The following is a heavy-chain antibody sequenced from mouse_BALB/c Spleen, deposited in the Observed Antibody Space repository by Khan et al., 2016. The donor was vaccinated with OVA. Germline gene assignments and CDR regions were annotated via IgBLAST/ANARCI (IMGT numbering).Heavy chain of an antibody. CDR2: ISSGGRYT. J-gene: IGHJ4*01. CDR3: ARTYDGNCYCAMDY. CDR1: GFTFSSYG. V-gene: IGHV5-6*01. Sequence: EVELVESGGDLVKPGGSLKVSCAASGFTFSSYGMSWVRQTPDKRLEWVATISSGGRYTYFPDSVKGRFTISRDYAKNTLYLQMTSLKSEDTAMYYCARTYDGNCYCAMDYWGQGTSVTVSS. D-gene: IGHD2-10*01.